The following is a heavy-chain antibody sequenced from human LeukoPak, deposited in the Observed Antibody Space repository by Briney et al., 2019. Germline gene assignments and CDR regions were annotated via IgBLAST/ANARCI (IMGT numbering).Heavy chain of an antibody. Sequence: PGGSLRLSCAASGFIFSDYYMTWVRQAPGKGLEWVSTIGGLGESTNYGDSVKGRFTISRDNSKNTLYLQMNNLRAEDTAVYYCAKDRDIILTGHGMDVWGQGTTVTVSS. V-gene: IGHV3-23*01. CDR2: IGGLGEST. J-gene: IGHJ6*02. CDR3: AKDRDIILTGHGMDV. D-gene: IGHD3-9*01. CDR1: GFIFSDYY.